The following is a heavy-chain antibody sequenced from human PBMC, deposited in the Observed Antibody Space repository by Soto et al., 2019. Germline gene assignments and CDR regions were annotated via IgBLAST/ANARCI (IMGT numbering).Heavy chain of an antibody. CDR1: GFTFSRYG. J-gene: IGHJ4*02. CDR2: IVNHGNDR. CDR3: ARDDDYEANGLDY. Sequence: QVHLVESGGGVVQPGRSLRLSCVGSGFTFSRYGMHWVRQAPGGGVEWVAVIVNHGNDRDYADSVKGRFAISRDNSKNTLYLQMDNLGVEDTAMYYCARDDDYEANGLDYWGQGTLVTVSS. V-gene: IGHV3-33*01. D-gene: IGHD4-17*01.